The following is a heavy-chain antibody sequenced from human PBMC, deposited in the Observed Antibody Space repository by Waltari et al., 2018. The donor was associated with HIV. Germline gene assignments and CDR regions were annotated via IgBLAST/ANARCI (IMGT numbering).Heavy chain of an antibody. CDR2: INPNSGGT. D-gene: IGHD4-4*01. V-gene: IGHV1-2*06. CDR3: AREGARMTTMIYYYYGMDV. CDR1: AYPFTAYS. Sequence: QVQLVQSGAEVKKLGPSVKVSCKASAYPFTAYSMHWVRQAPGQGLEWMGRINPNSGGTNYAQQFQGRVTMTRDTSISTAYMELSRLRSDDTAVYYCAREGARMTTMIYYYYGMDVWGQGTTVTVSS. J-gene: IGHJ6*02.